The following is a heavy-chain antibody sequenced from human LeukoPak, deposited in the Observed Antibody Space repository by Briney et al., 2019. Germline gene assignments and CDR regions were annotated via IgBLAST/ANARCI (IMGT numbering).Heavy chain of an antibody. D-gene: IGHD3-22*01. V-gene: IGHV3-7*01. CDR1: GFTFSSYW. Sequence: GGSLRLSCAASGFTFSSYWMSWVRQAPGKGLEWVANIKQDGSEKYYVDSVKGRFTISRDNAKNSLYLQMNSLRAEDTAVYYCARRVPNQVVTDYFDYWGQGTLVTVSS. CDR3: ARRVPNQVVTDYFDY. J-gene: IGHJ4*02. CDR2: IKQDGSEK.